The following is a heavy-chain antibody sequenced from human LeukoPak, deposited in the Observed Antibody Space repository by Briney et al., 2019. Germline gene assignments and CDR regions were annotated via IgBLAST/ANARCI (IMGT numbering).Heavy chain of an antibody. CDR3: ARQGDTTSWHNLDWFDP. Sequence: SETLSLTCTVSGGSLSSSGYSWGWMRRPPGKGPEWIGTIHYSGNTYYNPSLRSRITISVDTSRNQFSLQLNSVTAADTAVYYCARQGDTTSWHNLDWFDPWGQGTLVIVSS. CDR2: IHYSGNT. D-gene: IGHD1-26*01. CDR1: GGSLSSSGYS. V-gene: IGHV4-39*01. J-gene: IGHJ5*02.